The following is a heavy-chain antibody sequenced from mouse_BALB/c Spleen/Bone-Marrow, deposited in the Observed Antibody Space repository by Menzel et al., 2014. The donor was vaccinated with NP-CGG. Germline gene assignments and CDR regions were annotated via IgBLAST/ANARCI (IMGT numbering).Heavy chain of an antibody. V-gene: IGHV2-5*01. CDR1: GFSLTSYG. J-gene: IGHJ1*01. CDR3: AKNQGSFYYGSSHWYFDG. Sequence: QVQLQQSGPGLVQPSQSLSITCTVSGFSLTSYGVHWVRQSPGKGLEWLGVIWRGGSTDYNAAFMSRLSITKDNSKSQVFFKMNSLQADDTAIYYCAKNQGSFYYGSSHWYFDGWGAGTTVTVSS. D-gene: IGHD1-1*01. CDR2: IWRGGST.